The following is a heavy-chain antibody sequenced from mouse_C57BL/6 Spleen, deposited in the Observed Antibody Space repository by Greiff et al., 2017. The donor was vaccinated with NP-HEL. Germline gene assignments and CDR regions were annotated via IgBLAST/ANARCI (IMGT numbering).Heavy chain of an antibody. Sequence: QVQLQQSGAELVKPGASVKISCKASGYAFSSYWMNWVKQRPGKGLEWIGQIYPGDGDTNYNGKFKGKATLTADKSSSTAYMQLSSLTSEDSAVYFCARGGQLRLLPWFAYWGQGTLVTVSA. J-gene: IGHJ3*01. CDR3: ARGGQLRLLPWFAY. V-gene: IGHV1-80*01. D-gene: IGHD3-2*02. CDR1: GYAFSSYW. CDR2: IYPGDGDT.